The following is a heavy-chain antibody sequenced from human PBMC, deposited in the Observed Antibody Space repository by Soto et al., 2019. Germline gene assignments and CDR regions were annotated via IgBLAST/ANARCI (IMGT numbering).Heavy chain of an antibody. CDR1: GYTFTSYG. CDR3: PREDCSSTSCYTASDY. CDR2: ISAYNGNT. D-gene: IGHD2-2*02. V-gene: IGHV1-18*01. Sequence: ASVKVSCKASGYTFTSYGISWVRQAPGQGLEWMGWISAYNGNTNYAQKLQGRVTMTTDTSTSTAYLELRSLRSDHTAVYYCPREDCSSTSCYTASDYWGQGTLVTVSS. J-gene: IGHJ4*02.